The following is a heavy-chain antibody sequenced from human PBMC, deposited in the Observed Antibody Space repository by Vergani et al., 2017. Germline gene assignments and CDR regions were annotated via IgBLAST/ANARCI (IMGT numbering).Heavy chain of an antibody. D-gene: IGHD5-24*01. V-gene: IGHV1-46*03. Sequence: QVLLVQSGAEVKKPGASVRVSCKTSGYTFTNYYIHWVRHAPGQGLEWMGINNPSGGSTTYAQQFQGRLTMTRDTYTSTVYMDLSKLRSEYTAVYYCARPHVDILPPDPRRLDYWVQGTLVTVSS. J-gene: IGHJ4*02. CDR1: GYTFTNYY. CDR3: ARPHVDILPPDPRRLDY. CDR2: NNPSGGST.